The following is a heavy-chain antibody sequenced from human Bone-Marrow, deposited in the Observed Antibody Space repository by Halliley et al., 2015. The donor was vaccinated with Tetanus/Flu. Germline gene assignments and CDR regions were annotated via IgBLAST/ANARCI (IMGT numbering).Heavy chain of an antibody. V-gene: IGHV3-23*01. CDR1: GFAFNSYA. CDR2: ISASGGTI. D-gene: IGHD1-26*01. CDR3: ARDRSGSARWLGAFDY. Sequence: SLRLSCAASGFAFNSYAMSWVRQRPGKEPEWVSGISASGGTIYYADSGRGRFTISRDGSKTLYLEMNSLTAEDTAVYHCARDRSGSARWLGAFDYWGQGTLVTVSS. J-gene: IGHJ4*02.